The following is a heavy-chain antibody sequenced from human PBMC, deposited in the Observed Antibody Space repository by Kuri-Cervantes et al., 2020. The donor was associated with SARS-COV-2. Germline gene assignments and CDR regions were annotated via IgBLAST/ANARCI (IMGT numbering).Heavy chain of an antibody. CDR2: ISYDGSNK. V-gene: IGHV3-30-3*01. J-gene: IGHJ4*02. CDR3: ARDQGGSTRHFDY. Sequence: LSLTCAASGFTFSSYAMHWVRQAPGKGLEWVAVISYDGSNKYYADSVKGRFTISRDNSKNTLYLQMNSLRAEDTAVYYCARDQGGSTRHFDYWGQGTLVTVSS. CDR1: GFTFSSYA. D-gene: IGHD2-2*01.